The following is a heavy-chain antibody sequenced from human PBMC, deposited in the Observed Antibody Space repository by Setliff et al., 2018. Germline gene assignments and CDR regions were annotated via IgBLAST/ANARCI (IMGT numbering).Heavy chain of an antibody. CDR1: GYTFTTYY. J-gene: IGHJ4*02. CDR3: ARGGSPDCTTNSCRYGDYFY. CDR2: INSGAGST. Sequence: ASVKVSCKASGYTFTTYYIHWVRQAPGQGLEWMGIINSGAGSTSYAQKFQGRITLTRDTSTSTVYMQLNSLRSEDTAVYYCARGGSPDCTTNSCRYGDYFYWGQGTQVTVSS. D-gene: IGHD4-17*01. V-gene: IGHV1-46*01.